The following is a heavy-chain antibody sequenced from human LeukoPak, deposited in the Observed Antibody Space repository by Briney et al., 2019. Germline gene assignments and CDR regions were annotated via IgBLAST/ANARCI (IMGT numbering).Heavy chain of an antibody. D-gene: IGHD2-2*01. J-gene: IGHJ5*02. V-gene: IGHV4-4*09. CDR1: GGSISSYY. Sequence: SETLSLTCTVSGGSISSYYWSWIRQPPGKGLEWIGYIYTSGSTNYNPSLKSRVTISVDASKNQFSLKLSSVTAADTAVYYCARLLIVVVPAAFSSEGWFDPWGQGTLVTVSS. CDR2: IYTSGST. CDR3: ARLLIVVVPAAFSSEGWFDP.